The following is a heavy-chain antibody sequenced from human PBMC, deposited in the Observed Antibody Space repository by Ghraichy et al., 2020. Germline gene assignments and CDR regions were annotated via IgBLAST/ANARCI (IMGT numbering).Heavy chain of an antibody. J-gene: IGHJ5*02. V-gene: IGHV1-8*02. D-gene: IGHD3-22*01. CDR2: MNPNSGNT. Sequence: ASVKVSCKTARDTFAIYAINGVRQAAGQGLKWMGWMNPNSGNTGFAQKFQGRVGITRNTSISTAYLELSSLESEDTAVYYCTRYYYDSSEHFTWFDPWGQGTLVTVSS. CDR1: RDTFAIYA. CDR3: TRYYYDSSEHFTWFDP.